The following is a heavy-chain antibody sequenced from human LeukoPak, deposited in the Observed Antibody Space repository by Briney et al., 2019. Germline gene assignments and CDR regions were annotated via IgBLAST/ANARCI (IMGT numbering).Heavy chain of an antibody. CDR2: MNPNSGNT. CDR1: GYTFTSYD. Sequence: ASVKVSCKASGYTFTSYDINWVRQATGQGLGWMGWMNPNSGNTGYAQKFQGRVTMTRNTSISTAYMELSSLRSEDTAVYYCARGDVLRYFDWLSRYYGMDVWGQGTTVTVSS. V-gene: IGHV1-8*01. D-gene: IGHD3-9*01. J-gene: IGHJ6*02. CDR3: ARGDVLRYFDWLSRYYGMDV.